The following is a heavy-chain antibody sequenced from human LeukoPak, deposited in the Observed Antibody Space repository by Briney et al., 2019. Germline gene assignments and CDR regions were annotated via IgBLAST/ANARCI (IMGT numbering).Heavy chain of an antibody. Sequence: GSLRLSCAASGFTVSTNYMSWVRQPPGKGLEWIGEVHLDGRTNYNPSLESRLTISVDLSENHISLRLTSVTAADTAVYYCAREGGFYRPLDYSGQGTLVTVSS. CDR1: GFTVSTNY. CDR2: VHLDGRT. CDR3: AREGGFYRPLDY. J-gene: IGHJ4*02. D-gene: IGHD3-3*01. V-gene: IGHV4-4*02.